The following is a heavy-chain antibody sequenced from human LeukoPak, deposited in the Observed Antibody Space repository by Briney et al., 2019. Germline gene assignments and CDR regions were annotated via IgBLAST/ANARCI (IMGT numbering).Heavy chain of an antibody. V-gene: IGHV3-23*01. CDR1: GFPLSSYA. CDR2: LDSGGSA. Sequence: GGSLRLSRAVSGFPLSSYAMSWVRQAPGKGLEWLSVLDSGGSAIYADSVRGRFTISRDNSKNTLHLQMDSLTIEDSALYYCARDHVVASGAVAYWGQGTLVTVSS. CDR3: ARDHVVASGAVAY. D-gene: IGHD2-15*01. J-gene: IGHJ4*02.